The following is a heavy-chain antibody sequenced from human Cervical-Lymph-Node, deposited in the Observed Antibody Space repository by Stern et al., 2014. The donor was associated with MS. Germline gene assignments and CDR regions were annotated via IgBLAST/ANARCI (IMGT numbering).Heavy chain of an antibody. CDR3: VRGWEPRQDGPSGHDYDAFDI. CDR2: ISSSGDTI. J-gene: IGHJ3*02. CDR1: GFTFSDSY. V-gene: IGHV3-11*01. Sequence: VQLVESGGGLVKPGGSLRLSCAASGFTFSDSYMTWIRQTPGKGLEWVSYISSSGDTIKYAESVKGRFTVSRDNAKNSLSLQMSSLRVEATAVYYCVRGWEPRQDGPSGHDYDAFDIWGQGTMVTVSS. D-gene: IGHD5-12*01.